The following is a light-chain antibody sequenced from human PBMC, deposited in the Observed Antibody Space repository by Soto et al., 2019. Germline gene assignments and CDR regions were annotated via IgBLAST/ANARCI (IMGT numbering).Light chain of an antibody. CDR2: GAS. CDR3: QQYDNWPYT. V-gene: IGKV3-15*01. Sequence: ETVMTQPPDTLSVSPGEGATLSCRASQDVSTNLAWFHHKPGQTPRLVLYGASKRATGIPARFSGSGSGTEFTLTISSLQSEDFAVYFCQQYDNWPYTFGQGTKVDIK. J-gene: IGKJ2*01. CDR1: QDVSTN.